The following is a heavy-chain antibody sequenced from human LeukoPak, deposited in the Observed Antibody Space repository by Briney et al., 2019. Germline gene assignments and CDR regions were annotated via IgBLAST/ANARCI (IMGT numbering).Heavy chain of an antibody. V-gene: IGHV4-59*01. Sequence: PSETLSLTCTVSGGSISSYYWSWIRQPPGKGLEWIGCIYNSGSTNYNPSLKSRVTISEDTSKNQFSLKLSSVTAADTAVYYCARGGSTFSFDPWGQGTLVTVSS. CDR2: IYNSGST. CDR1: GGSISSYY. D-gene: IGHD6-13*01. J-gene: IGHJ5*02. CDR3: ARGGSTFSFDP.